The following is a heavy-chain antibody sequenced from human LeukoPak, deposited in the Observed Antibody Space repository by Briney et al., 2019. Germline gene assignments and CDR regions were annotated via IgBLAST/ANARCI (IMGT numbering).Heavy chain of an antibody. D-gene: IGHD3-10*01. J-gene: IGHJ3*02. V-gene: IGHV1-58*02. CDR1: GFTFTSSA. Sequence: EASVKVSCKASGFTFTSSAMQWVRQARGQRLEWIGWIVVGSGNTNYAQKFQERVTITRDMSTSTAYMELSSLRSEDTAVYYCARDYVVGSGSYGTHDAFDIWGQGTMVTVSS. CDR2: IVVGSGNT. CDR3: ARDYVVGSGSYGTHDAFDI.